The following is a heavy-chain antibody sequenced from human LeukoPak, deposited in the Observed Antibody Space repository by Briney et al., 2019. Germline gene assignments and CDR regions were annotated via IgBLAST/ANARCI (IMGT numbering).Heavy chain of an antibody. CDR3: VRRNYGSPRWFDP. CDR1: RYTFTSYD. CDR2: MNPNSGNT. Sequence: ASVKVSCKASRYTFTSYDISWVRQATGQGLEWMGWMNPNSGNTGYAQKFQGRVTVTRNTSISTAYMELSSLRSEDTAVYYCVRRNYGSPRWFDPWGQGTLVTVSS. V-gene: IGHV1-8*01. J-gene: IGHJ5*02. D-gene: IGHD2-15*01.